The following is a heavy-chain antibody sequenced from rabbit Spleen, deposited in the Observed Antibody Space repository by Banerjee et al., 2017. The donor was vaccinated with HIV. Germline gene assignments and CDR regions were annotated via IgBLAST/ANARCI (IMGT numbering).Heavy chain of an antibody. V-gene: IGHV1S40*01. CDR1: RFSFNSGYD. CDR2: AYAGSSDST. CDR3: ARDAGTSFSTYGMDL. D-gene: IGHD8-1*01. Sequence: EESGGDLVKPGASLTLTCTASRFSFNSGYDMCWVRQAPGKGLEWVACAYAGSSDSTYSATWAKGRFTISKTSSTTVTLQMTSLTAADTATYFCARDAGTSFSTYGMDLWGPGTLVTVS. J-gene: IGHJ6*01.